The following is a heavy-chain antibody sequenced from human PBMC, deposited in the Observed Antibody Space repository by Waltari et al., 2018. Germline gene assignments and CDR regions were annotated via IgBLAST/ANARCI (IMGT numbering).Heavy chain of an antibody. CDR2: IYNSGSA. CDR1: GASISSSTYY. Sequence: QLQLQESGPGLVKPSETLSLTCTVSGASISSSTYYWGWIRKPPGKGLEWIGSIYNSGSAYYIPSLKSRVTISVDTSKNQFSLNLSSVTAADTAVYYCARVFSGSYYYWFDPWGQGTLVTVSS. V-gene: IGHV4-39*01. J-gene: IGHJ5*02. D-gene: IGHD1-26*01. CDR3: ARVFSGSYYYWFDP.